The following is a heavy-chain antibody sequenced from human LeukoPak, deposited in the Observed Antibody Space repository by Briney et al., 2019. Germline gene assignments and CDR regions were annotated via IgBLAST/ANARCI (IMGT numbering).Heavy chain of an antibody. CDR3: ARVPIKITFGGVIGHFDY. CDR2: IYDNGST. CDR1: GYSISSGYY. J-gene: IGHJ4*02. Sequence: SETLSLTCTVSGYSISSGYYWGWIRQSPGKGLEWIGSIYDNGSTYYKPSLKSRVTISLDTSKNQFSLNLNSVTAADTAVYYCARVPIKITFGGVIGHFDYWGQGTLVTVSS. D-gene: IGHD3-16*02. V-gene: IGHV4-38-2*02.